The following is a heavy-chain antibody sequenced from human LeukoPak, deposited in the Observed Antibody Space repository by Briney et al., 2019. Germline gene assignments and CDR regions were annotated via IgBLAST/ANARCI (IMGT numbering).Heavy chain of an antibody. J-gene: IGHJ4*02. D-gene: IGHD3-10*01. V-gene: IGHV4-61*02. CDR1: GGSISSGSYY. CDR2: IYTSGST. CDR3: ARGYYSDYFDY. Sequence: SQTLSLTCTVSGGSISSGSYYWGWIRQPAGKGLEWIGRIYTSGSTNYNPALKSLVTISVDTSKNQFSLKLRSVTAADTAMYYCARGYYSDYFDYWGQGTLVTVSS.